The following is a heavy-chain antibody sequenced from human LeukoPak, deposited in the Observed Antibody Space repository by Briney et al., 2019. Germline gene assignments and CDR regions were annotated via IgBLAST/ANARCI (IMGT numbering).Heavy chain of an antibody. V-gene: IGHV5-51*01. J-gene: IGHJ4*02. CDR2: IYPGDSDT. CDR1: GYTFSSYW. D-gene: IGHD4-11*01. CDR3: ARLYHNYGFDY. Sequence: GESLKISCKTSGYTFSSYWIAWVRQTPGKGLEWMGIIYPGDSDTRYSPSLQGQVTISADKSITTAYLQWSSLKASDTAMYYCARLYHNYGFDYWGQGTLVTVSS.